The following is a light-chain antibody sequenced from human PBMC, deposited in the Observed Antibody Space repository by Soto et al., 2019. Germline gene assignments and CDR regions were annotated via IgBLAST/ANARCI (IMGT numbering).Light chain of an antibody. V-gene: IGLV2-8*01. CDR1: TSDY. J-gene: IGLJ2*01. CDR2: DVT. Sequence: QSALTQPPSASGSPGQSVTISCTGTTSDYVSWYQQYPGKAPKLMIYDVTKRPSGVPDRFSGSKSDTTAFLTVSGLQAEDEADYFCSSHAGARNSLFGGGTKVTVL. CDR3: SSHAGARNSL.